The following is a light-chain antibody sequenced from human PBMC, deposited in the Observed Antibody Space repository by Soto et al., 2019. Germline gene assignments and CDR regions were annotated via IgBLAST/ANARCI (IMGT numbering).Light chain of an antibody. J-gene: IGKJ1*01. CDR3: HQYGVSPKT. CDR1: QNISNY. Sequence: IVLTQSPATLSLSPGKRASLSCRASQNISNYLIWYQQKPGQAPRLLIYDVSNRATGIPDRFSGSGSGTDFTLTISRLEPEDFAVYYCHQYGVSPKTFGQGTKVHIK. CDR2: DVS. V-gene: IGKV3-11*01.